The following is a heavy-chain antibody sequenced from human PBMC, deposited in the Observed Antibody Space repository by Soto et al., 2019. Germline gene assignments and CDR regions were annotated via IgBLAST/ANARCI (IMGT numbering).Heavy chain of an antibody. D-gene: IGHD6-13*01. J-gene: IGHJ5*02. CDR3: ARASIRGYSSSWYWFDP. CDR1: GGSFSGYY. V-gene: IGHV4-34*01. Sequence: SQTLPLTYAVYGGSFSGYYWSWIRQPPGKGLEWIGEINHSGSTNYNPSLKSRVTISVDTSKNQFSLKLSSVTAADTAVYYCARASIRGYSSSWYWFDPWGQGTLVTVSS. CDR2: INHSGST.